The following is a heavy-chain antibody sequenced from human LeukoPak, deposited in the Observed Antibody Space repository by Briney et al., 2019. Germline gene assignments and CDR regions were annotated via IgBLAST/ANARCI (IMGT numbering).Heavy chain of an antibody. D-gene: IGHD3-16*01. CDR1: GFTFSNYP. CDR2: ISSDGNNK. V-gene: IGHV3-30-3*01. Sequence: GGSLRLSCAASGFTFSNYPMHWVRQAPGKGLEWVAVISSDGNNKYYADSVKGRFTISRDNSKNTLFLQMNSLRPEDTAIYYCARDNSHSNIYSTRGNAFDIWGQGTMVAVSS. CDR3: ARDNSHSNIYSTRGNAFDI. J-gene: IGHJ3*02.